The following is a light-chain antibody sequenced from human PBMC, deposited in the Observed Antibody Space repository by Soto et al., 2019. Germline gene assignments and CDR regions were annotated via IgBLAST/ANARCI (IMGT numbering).Light chain of an antibody. Sequence: EIAMTQSPATLSVSPGERATLSCRASQSVSSNLAWYQQKPGQAPRLLIYEASDRATGIPDRFSGSGSGTDFTLTISSLQPDDFATYYCQHYNSYSEAFGQGTKVDIK. CDR2: EAS. V-gene: IGKV3D-15*01. J-gene: IGKJ1*01. CDR3: QHYNSYSEA. CDR1: QSVSSN.